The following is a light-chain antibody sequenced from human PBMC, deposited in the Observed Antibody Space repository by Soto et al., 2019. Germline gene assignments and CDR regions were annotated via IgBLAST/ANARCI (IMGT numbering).Light chain of an antibody. CDR1: QSVSSY. Sequence: EIVLTQSPATLSLSPGERATLSCRASQSVSSYLAWYQQKPGQAPRLLIYDASNRATGIPARFSGSGSGTDFTLTISSLEPEDFAVYYCQQGGDWPHITFGPGTKVDVK. J-gene: IGKJ3*01. CDR2: DAS. CDR3: QQGGDWPHIT. V-gene: IGKV3-11*01.